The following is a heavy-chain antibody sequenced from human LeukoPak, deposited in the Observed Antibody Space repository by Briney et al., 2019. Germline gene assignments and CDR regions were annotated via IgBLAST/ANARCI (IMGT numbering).Heavy chain of an antibody. Sequence: GGSLRLSCAASGFTFSSYAMSWVRQAPGKGLEWVSAISGSGGSTYYADSVKGRFTISRDNSKNTLFLQMNSLIAEDTAVYYCTKDTVDTTMVPYYFEYWGQGTLVTVSS. CDR2: ISGSGGST. D-gene: IGHD5-18*01. V-gene: IGHV3-23*01. J-gene: IGHJ4*02. CDR3: TKDTVDTTMVPYYFEY. CDR1: GFTFSSYA.